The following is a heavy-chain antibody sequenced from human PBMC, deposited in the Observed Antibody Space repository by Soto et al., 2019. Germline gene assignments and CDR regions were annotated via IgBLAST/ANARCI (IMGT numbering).Heavy chain of an antibody. D-gene: IGHD5-18*01. CDR1: GFTFSDDY. Sequence: GGSLRLSCAASGFTFSDDYMSWVRQAPGKGLEWVSSITSSGSTTYYTDSVKGRFTISRDNAKNSLYLQMNSLRAEDTAVYYCARERYSYGPYYFDYWGQGTLVTVSS. CDR3: ARERYSYGPYYFDY. CDR2: ITSSGSTT. V-gene: IGHV3-11*01. J-gene: IGHJ4*02.